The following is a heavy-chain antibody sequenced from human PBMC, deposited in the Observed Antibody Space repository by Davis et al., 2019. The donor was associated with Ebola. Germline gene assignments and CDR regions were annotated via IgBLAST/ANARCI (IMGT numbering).Heavy chain of an antibody. CDR2: MSGSAGNT. CDR3: AKRPSYGDS. V-gene: IGHV3-23*01. CDR1: GFTFSSYG. J-gene: IGHJ4*02. Sequence: PGGSLRLSCAASGFTFSSYGMSWVRQAPGKGLEWVSAMSGSAGNTYYADSVKGRFTISRDNSKNTLYLQMNSLRAEDTAVYYCAKRPSYGDSWGQGTLVTVSS. D-gene: IGHD3-10*01.